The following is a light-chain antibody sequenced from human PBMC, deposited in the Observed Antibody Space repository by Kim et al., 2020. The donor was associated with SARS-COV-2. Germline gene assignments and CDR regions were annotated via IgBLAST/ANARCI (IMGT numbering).Light chain of an antibody. J-gene: IGLJ1*01. Sequence: GQEVTISCAGSSSNRGNNSVSWYQQLPGTAPKLLIYDNNKRPSGIPDRFSGSKSGTSATLSITGLQTGDEADYYCGTWDSGLSGYVFGTGTKVTVL. V-gene: IGLV1-51*01. CDR2: DNN. CDR1: SSNRGNNS. CDR3: GTWDSGLSGYV.